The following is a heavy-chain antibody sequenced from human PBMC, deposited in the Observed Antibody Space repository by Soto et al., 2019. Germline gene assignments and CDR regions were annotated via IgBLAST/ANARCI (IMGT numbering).Heavy chain of an antibody. J-gene: IGHJ4*02. V-gene: IGHV4-31*03. Sequence: SQTLSLTCTVSGGSISSGGYYWSWIRQHPEKGLEWIGHIYHSGNTYYDPSLKSRVTLSVDTYKNQFSLKLSSVTAADTAVYYCARDASTSWHYLDYWGQGTLVTVSS. CDR2: IYHSGNT. D-gene: IGHD6-13*01. CDR3: ARDASTSWHYLDY. CDR1: GGSISSGGYY.